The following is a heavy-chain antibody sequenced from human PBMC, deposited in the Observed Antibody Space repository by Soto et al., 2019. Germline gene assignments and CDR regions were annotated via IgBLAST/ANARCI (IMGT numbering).Heavy chain of an antibody. J-gene: IGHJ4*02. CDR2: ISGPAGST. V-gene: IGHV3-23*01. D-gene: IGHD6-19*01. Sequence: EVQLLESGGGLVQPGGSLRLSCAASGFTFSNYAMTWVRQAAGKGLEWVSSISGPAGSTYYADSVKGRFIISRDNSKNTLYLQMNSLRAEDTALYYCARDERIAVAGTDNWGQGTLVTVTS. CDR1: GFTFSNYA. CDR3: ARDERIAVAGTDN.